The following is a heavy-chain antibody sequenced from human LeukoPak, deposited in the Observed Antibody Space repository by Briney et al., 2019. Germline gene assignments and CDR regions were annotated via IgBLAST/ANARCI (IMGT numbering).Heavy chain of an antibody. J-gene: IGHJ6*03. Sequence: PSEALSLTCTVSGGSISSYYWSWIRQPPGKGLEWIGYIYYSGSTNYNPSLKGRVTISVDTSKNQLSLKLSSVTAADTAVYYCARVRATLFGVAMDYMDVWGKGTTVTVSS. V-gene: IGHV4-59*08. CDR2: IYYSGST. CDR1: GGSISSYY. CDR3: ARVRATLFGVAMDYMDV. D-gene: IGHD3-3*01.